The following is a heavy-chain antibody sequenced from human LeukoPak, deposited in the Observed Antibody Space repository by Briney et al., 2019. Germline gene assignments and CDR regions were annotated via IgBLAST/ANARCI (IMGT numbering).Heavy chain of an antibody. V-gene: IGHV1-18*01. J-gene: IGHJ4*02. CDR1: GYTFTTYG. CDR2: ISVYNGNT. CDR3: ARMILLLGDVLTVPPRGFDY. D-gene: IGHD3-9*01. Sequence: GASVKVSCKASGYTFTTYGISWVRQAPGQGLEWLGRISVYNGNTNYAQKLQGRVTMTTDTSTSTAYMELRSLRSDDAAVCYCARMILLLGDVLTVPPRGFDYWGQGTLVTVSS.